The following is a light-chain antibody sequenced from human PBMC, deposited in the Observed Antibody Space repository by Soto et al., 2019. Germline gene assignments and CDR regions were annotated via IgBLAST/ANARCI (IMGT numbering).Light chain of an antibody. J-gene: IGKJ1*01. V-gene: IGKV3-20*01. CDR2: STS. CDR1: QSVSSSY. CDR3: QLFGTSART. Sequence: EIVLTQSPGPLSLSPGERATLSCRASQSVSSSYLTWYQQKPGQAPRLLIYSTSARATGIPDRFSGSGSGTDFTLTICRLGPEDVGLYVCQLFGTSARTFGEATKVVT.